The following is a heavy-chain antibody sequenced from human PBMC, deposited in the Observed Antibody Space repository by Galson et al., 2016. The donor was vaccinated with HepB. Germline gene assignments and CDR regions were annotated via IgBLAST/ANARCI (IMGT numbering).Heavy chain of an antibody. CDR1: GFTFSGFD. J-gene: IGHJ4*02. CDR2: ISFDGRKQ. D-gene: IGHD1-14*01. V-gene: IGHV3-30*03. CDR3: ARDYSYGTTWPFFDK. Sequence: SLRLSCAVSGFTFSGFDMHWVRQAPGKGPEWVARISFDGRKQDYTSSVKGRFTISRENSGKTLYPQMHNLRAEDTAVYFCARDYSYGTTWPFFDKSGQGTLVTVSS.